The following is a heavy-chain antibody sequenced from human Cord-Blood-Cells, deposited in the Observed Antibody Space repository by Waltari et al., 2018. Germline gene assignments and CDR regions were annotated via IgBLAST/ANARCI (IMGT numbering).Heavy chain of an antibody. CDR3: ARGGDSSSSVIDY. D-gene: IGHD6-6*01. J-gene: IGHJ4*02. V-gene: IGHV4-34*01. CDR2: INHSGST. Sequence: QVQLQQWGAGLLKPSETLSLTCAVYGGSFSGYYWSWIRQPPGKGLEWIGEINHSGSTNYNPSLKSRVTISVDTSKNQFSLKLSSVTAADTAVYYCARGGDSSSSVIDYWGQGTLVTVSS. CDR1: GGSFSGYY.